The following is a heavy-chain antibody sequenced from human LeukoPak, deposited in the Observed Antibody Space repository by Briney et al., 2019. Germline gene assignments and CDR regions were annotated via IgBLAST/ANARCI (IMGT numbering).Heavy chain of an antibody. CDR3: AKGLNVLLPRGYFDY. CDR2: ISGSGGST. J-gene: IGHJ4*02. CDR1: GFTFSSYS. D-gene: IGHD3-10*01. Sequence: GGSLRLSCAASGFTFSSYSMNWVRQAPGKGLEWVSAISGSGGSTYYADSVKGRFTISRDNSKNTLYLQMNSLRAEDTAVYYCAKGLNVLLPRGYFDYWGQGTLVTVSS. V-gene: IGHV3-23*01.